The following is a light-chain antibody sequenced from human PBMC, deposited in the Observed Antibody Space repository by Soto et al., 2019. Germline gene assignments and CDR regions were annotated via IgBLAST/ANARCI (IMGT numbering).Light chain of an antibody. J-gene: IGKJ4*01. CDR3: LQSYSTLALT. V-gene: IGKV1-39*01. CDR2: AAS. CDR1: QSISSY. Sequence: DIQMTQSPSSLSASVGDRVTITCRASQSISSYLNWYQQKPGKAPKLLIYAASSLQSGVPPRFSGSGSGTDFTLTISSLQPEDFATYYCLQSYSTLALTLGGGTKVDIK.